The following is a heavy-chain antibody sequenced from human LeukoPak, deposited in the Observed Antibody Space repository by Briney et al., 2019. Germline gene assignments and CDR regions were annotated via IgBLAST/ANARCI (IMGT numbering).Heavy chain of an antibody. CDR3: AREPPMTTVTSQGAFDY. CDR2: INPSGGST. V-gene: IGHV1-46*01. Sequence: ASVKVSCKASGYTFTSYYMHWVRQAPGQGLEWMGIINPSGGSTSYAQKFQGRVTMTRDMSTSTVYMELSSLRSEDTAVYYCAREPPMTTVTSQGAFDYWGQGTLVTVSS. CDR1: GYTFTSYY. D-gene: IGHD4-17*01. J-gene: IGHJ4*02.